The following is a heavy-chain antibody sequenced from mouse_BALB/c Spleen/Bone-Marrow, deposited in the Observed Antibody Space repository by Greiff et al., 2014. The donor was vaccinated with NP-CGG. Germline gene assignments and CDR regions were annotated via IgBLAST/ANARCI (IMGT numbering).Heavy chain of an antibody. V-gene: IGHV1S41*01. CDR2: IAPGSGST. CDR3: ARERYGYDGWYFDV. D-gene: IGHD2-2*01. J-gene: IGHJ1*01. CDR1: GYTFTSYW. Sequence: DLVKPGASVKLSCKASGYTFTSYWINWIKQRPGQGLDWIGRIAPGSGSTYYNEMFKDKATLTVDTSSSTAYIQLSSLSSEDSTIYFCARERYGYDGWYFDVWGAGTTVTVSS.